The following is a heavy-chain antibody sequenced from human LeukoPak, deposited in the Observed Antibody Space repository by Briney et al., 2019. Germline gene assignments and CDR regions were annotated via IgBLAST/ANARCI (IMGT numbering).Heavy chain of an antibody. CDR3: AKQLGYCSDGSCYFPY. CDR1: GYTFTSYG. D-gene: IGHD2-15*01. CDR2: ISAYNGNT. Sequence: VASVKVSCKASGYTFTSYGISWVRQAPGQGLEWMGWISAYNGNTNYAQKLQGRVTMTTDTSTSTAYMELRSLRSDDTAVYYCAKQLGYCSDGSCYFPYWGQGTLVTVSS. V-gene: IGHV1-18*01. J-gene: IGHJ4*02.